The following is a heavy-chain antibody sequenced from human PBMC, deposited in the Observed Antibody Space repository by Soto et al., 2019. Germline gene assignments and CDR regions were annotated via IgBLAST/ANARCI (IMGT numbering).Heavy chain of an antibody. CDR3: ARDSKWLIINGNWFDS. CDR1: GYSFINYG. J-gene: IGHJ5*01. Sequence: ASVKVSCKFSGYSFINYGMTWVRQAPGQGLEWMGWISGSNGATNYAQRFQGRVTLTTDTSTNTAYMELRSLRLDDTAVYYCARDSKWLIINGNWFDSWGKGTRVTVSS. CDR2: ISGSNGAT. V-gene: IGHV1-18*04. D-gene: IGHD5-12*01.